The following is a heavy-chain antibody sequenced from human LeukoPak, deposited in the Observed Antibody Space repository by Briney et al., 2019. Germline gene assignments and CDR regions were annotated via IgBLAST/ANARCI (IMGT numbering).Heavy chain of an antibody. Sequence: GGSLRLSCAASGFTFSNAWMSWVRQAPGKGLEWVGRIKSKTDGGTTDYAAPVKGRFTISRDDSKNTLYLQMNSLKTEDTAVYYCTTDPGSDLLTVTVDYWGQGTLVTVSS. V-gene: IGHV3-15*01. CDR2: IKSKTDGGTT. CDR1: GFTFSNAW. D-gene: IGHD4-17*01. CDR3: TTDPGSDLLTVTVDY. J-gene: IGHJ4*02.